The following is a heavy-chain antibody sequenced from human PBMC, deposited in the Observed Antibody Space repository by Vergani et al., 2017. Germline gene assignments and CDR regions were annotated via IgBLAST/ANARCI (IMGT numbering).Heavy chain of an antibody. Sequence: EVQLVESGGGLVHPGGSLRLSCAASGFTFSSYWMSWVRQAPGKGLEWVANIKQDGSEKYYVDSVKGRFTISRDNAKNSLYLQMNSLRAEDTAVYYCARARYCSSTSCYAYYYYMDVWGKGTTVTVSS. V-gene: IGHV3-7*01. CDR1: GFTFSSYW. CDR3: ARARYCSSTSCYAYYYYMDV. D-gene: IGHD2-2*01. CDR2: IKQDGSEK. J-gene: IGHJ6*03.